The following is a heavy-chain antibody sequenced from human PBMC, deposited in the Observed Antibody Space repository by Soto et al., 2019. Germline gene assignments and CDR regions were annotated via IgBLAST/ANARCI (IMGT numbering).Heavy chain of an antibody. D-gene: IGHD3-16*01. J-gene: IGHJ4*02. V-gene: IGHV3-48*03. Sequence: VGSLRLSCAASGISFSTNGMNWVRQAPGKGLEWVSFISISGKTIYNADSVRGRFTISRDNAKNSPYLQMKSLGAEDTAVYYCAKTPGVITVITSFDHWGQGTPVTVSS. CDR1: GISFSTNG. CDR2: ISISGKTI. CDR3: AKTPGVITVITSFDH.